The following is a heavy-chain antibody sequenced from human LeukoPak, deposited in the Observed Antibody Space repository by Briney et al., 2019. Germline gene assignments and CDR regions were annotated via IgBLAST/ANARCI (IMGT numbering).Heavy chain of an antibody. CDR1: GFTFRSYS. J-gene: IGHJ4*02. D-gene: IGHD3-22*01. CDR3: AGDVNYYDGSGPPFHY. V-gene: IGHV3-30-3*01. CDR2: ISYDGSDR. Sequence: PGRSLKLSCAVSGFTFRSYSMHWVRQAPGEGLEWVAAISYDGSDRFYADSVKGRFTISRDNSKNTLYLHVNSLRPEDTALYYCAGDVNYYDGSGPPFHYWGQGTLVTVSS.